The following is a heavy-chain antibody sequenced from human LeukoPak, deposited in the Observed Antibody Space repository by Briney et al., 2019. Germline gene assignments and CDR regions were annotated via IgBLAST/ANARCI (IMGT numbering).Heavy chain of an antibody. CDR1: GGSFSGYY. J-gene: IGHJ4*02. V-gene: IGHV4-34*01. CDR2: INHSGST. CDR3: ARGGWESSSSWYHY. D-gene: IGHD6-13*01. Sequence: PSETLSLTCAVYGGSFSGYYWSWIRQPPGKGLEWIGEINHSGSTNYNPSLKSRVTISVDTSKNQFSLKLSSVTAADTAVYYCARGGWESSSSWYHYWGQGTLATVSS.